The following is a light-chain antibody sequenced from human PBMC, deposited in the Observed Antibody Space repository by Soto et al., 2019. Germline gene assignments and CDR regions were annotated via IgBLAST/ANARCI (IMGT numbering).Light chain of an antibody. CDR2: GAF. CDR3: QQYGSSPRT. V-gene: IGKV3-20*01. J-gene: IGKJ1*01. Sequence: EFVLTQSPGTLSLSPGERATLSCRASQTVRNNYLAWYQQKPGQAPRLLIYGAFKRATGIPDRFSGSGSGTDFTLTISRMEPEDFAVYCCQQYGSSPRTFGQGTKVDIK. CDR1: QTVRNNY.